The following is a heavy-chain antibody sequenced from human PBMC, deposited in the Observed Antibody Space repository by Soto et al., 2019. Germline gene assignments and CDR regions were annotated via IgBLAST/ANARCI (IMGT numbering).Heavy chain of an antibody. J-gene: IGHJ6*02. CDR1: GFTFSSYA. CDR2: ISGSGGST. CDR3: VFQSLVLYSSSWAYYYYSGMDV. D-gene: IGHD6-13*01. V-gene: IGHV3-23*01. Sequence: SGGSLRLSCAASGFTFSSYAMSWVRQAPGKGLEWVSAISGSGGSTYYADSVKGRFTISRDNSKNTLYLQMNSLRAEDTAVYYCVFQSLVLYSSSWAYYYYSGMDVWGQGTTVTVSS.